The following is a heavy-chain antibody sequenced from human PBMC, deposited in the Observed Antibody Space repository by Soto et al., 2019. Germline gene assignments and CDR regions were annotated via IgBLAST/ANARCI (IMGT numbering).Heavy chain of an antibody. Sequence: SETLSLTCTVSGGSISSYSWGWIRQPPGKTLEWIGTIYYHGNTYSNPSLKSRVTISVDTSNNQLSLKLRSVTAADTAVYYCARHDGFSSGWIFDYWGQGTLVTVSS. CDR1: GGSISSYS. CDR3: ARHDGFSSGWIFDY. V-gene: IGHV4-39*01. CDR2: IYYHGNT. J-gene: IGHJ4*02. D-gene: IGHD6-19*01.